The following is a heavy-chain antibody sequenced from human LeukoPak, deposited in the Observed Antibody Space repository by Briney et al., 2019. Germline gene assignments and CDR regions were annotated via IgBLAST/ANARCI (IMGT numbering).Heavy chain of an antibody. CDR1: GFTFSSYG. CDR2: ISYVGSSK. D-gene: IGHD4-17*01. Sequence: GRSLRLSCAASGFTFSSYGMHWVHQAPGKGLEWVAVISYVGSSKYYADSVKGRFTISRDNSKNTLYLQMDSLRTEDTAVYYCAKDYTVTTPDNRLGYFDLWGRGTLVTVSS. V-gene: IGHV3-30*18. J-gene: IGHJ2*01. CDR3: AKDYTVTTPDNRLGYFDL.